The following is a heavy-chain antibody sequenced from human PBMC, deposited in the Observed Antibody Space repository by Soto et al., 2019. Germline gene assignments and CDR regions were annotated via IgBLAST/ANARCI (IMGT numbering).Heavy chain of an antibody. CDR1: RFTFGGYA. V-gene: IGHV3-23*01. CDR3: AKAARDCGGGCYSSYFDS. Sequence: GGSLRLSCSASRFTFGGYAMSWVRQAPGKGLEWASGITGNAANTVYADSVKGRFTISRDNSKNALYLQLNSLRAEDTAVYFCAKAARDCGGGCYSSYFDSWGQGALVTVSS. CDR2: ITGNAANT. J-gene: IGHJ4*02. D-gene: IGHD2-21*02.